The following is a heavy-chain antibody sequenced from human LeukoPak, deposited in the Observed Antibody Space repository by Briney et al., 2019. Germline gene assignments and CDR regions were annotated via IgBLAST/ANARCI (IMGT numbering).Heavy chain of an antibody. CDR2: IYNSGST. Sequence: SETLSLTCTVSGGSISSSNYYWGWIRQPPGKGLEWIANIYNSGSTYYNPSLKSRVTISVDTSKNQFSLKLNSVTAADTAVYYCARLALRDLGIATTGDYWGQGTLVTVSS. D-gene: IGHD6-13*01. CDR3: ARLALRDLGIATTGDY. V-gene: IGHV4-39*01. J-gene: IGHJ4*02. CDR1: GGSISSSNYY.